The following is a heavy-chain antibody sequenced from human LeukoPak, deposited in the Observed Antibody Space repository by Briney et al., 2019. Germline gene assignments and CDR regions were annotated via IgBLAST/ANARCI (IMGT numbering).Heavy chain of an antibody. J-gene: IGHJ4*02. CDR3: ARGSLVASGPFDY. CDR2: IYSGGST. Sequence: PGGSLRLSCAASGFTVSSNYMSWVRQAPGKGLEWVSVIYSGGSTYYADSVKGRFTISRDNSKNTLYLQMNSLRAEDTAVYYCARGSLVASGPFDYWGQGTLVTVSS. V-gene: IGHV3-53*01. CDR1: GFTVSSNY. D-gene: IGHD6-25*01.